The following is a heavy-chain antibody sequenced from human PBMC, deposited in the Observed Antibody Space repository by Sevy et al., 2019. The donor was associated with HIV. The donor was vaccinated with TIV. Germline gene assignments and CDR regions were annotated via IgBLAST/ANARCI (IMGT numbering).Heavy chain of an antibody. CDR3: ARYVWELLEDDAFDI. J-gene: IGHJ3*02. CDR1: GYSISSGYY. V-gene: IGHV4-38-2*01. CDR2: IFESGST. D-gene: IGHD1-26*01. Sequence: SETLSLTCAVSGYSISSGYYRGWIRQPPGKGLEWIGSIFESGSTYYNPSLKSRVTISVDTSKNQFSLNLSSVTAADTAVYYCARYVWELLEDDAFDIWGQGTMVTVSS.